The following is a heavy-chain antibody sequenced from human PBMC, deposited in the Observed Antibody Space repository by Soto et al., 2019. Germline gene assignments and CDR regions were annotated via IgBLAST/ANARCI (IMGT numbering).Heavy chain of an antibody. Sequence: QLQLQESGSGLVKPSQTLSLTCAVSGGSISSGGYSWSWIRQPPAKGLEWIGYIYHSGSTYYNPSLKSRVTISVDRSKNQFSLKLSSVTAADTAVYYCARDSGYSSSWSTFDYWGQGTLVTVSS. D-gene: IGHD6-13*01. J-gene: IGHJ4*02. CDR3: ARDSGYSSSWSTFDY. CDR2: IYHSGST. CDR1: GGSISSGGYS. V-gene: IGHV4-30-2*01.